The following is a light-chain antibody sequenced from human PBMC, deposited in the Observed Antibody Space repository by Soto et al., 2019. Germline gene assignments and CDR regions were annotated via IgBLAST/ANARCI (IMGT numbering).Light chain of an antibody. CDR1: QSFSSTY. J-gene: IGKJ2*01. CDR2: GAS. CDR3: QLYGSAPPKYT. V-gene: IGKV3-20*01. Sequence: EIVLTQSPGTLYLSPGERATLSCRASQSFSSTYLAWYHQKPGQAPRLLIYGASSRSTGIPDWFSGSGSGTGFTRTISRLEPEDFAVYYCQLYGSAPPKYTFGQGTKRDIK.